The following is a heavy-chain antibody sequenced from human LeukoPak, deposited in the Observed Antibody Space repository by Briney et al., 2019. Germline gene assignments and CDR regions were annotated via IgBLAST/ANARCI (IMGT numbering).Heavy chain of an antibody. Sequence: PGRSLRLSCAASGFTFSSYAMHWVRQAPGKGLEWVAVIWYDGSDEYYGDSVKGRFTISRDNSKNTVFLQLNSLRDEDTAVYYCARVESTATMKLDYWGQGTLVTVSS. CDR2: IWYDGSDE. J-gene: IGHJ4*02. CDR3: ARVESTATMKLDY. D-gene: IGHD5-24*01. CDR1: GFTFSSYA. V-gene: IGHV3-33*01.